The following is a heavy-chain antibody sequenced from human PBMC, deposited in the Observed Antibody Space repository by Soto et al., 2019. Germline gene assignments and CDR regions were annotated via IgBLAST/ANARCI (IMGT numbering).Heavy chain of an antibody. J-gene: IGHJ4*02. Sequence: QVQLQQWGAGLLKPSETLSLTCAVYGGSFSGYYWSWIRQPPGKGLEWIGEINHSGSTNYNPSLKSRVTISVDTSKNQFSLNLSSVTAADTAVYYCARDKLLWFGENGKYYFDYWGQGTLVTVSS. CDR1: GGSFSGYY. CDR3: ARDKLLWFGENGKYYFDY. D-gene: IGHD3-10*01. CDR2: INHSGST. V-gene: IGHV4-34*01.